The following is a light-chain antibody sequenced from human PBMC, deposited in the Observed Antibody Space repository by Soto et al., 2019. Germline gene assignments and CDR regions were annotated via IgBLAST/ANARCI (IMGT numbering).Light chain of an antibody. V-gene: IGKV3-15*01. Sequence: VMTQSPVILSVSPGERATLSCRASQSVGINLAWYQQKPGQAPRLVISGASTRATAFPDRFSGSGSGTELTLTISSLQSEDFAVYYCHQYNNWPGTFGQGTKLEIK. CDR2: GAS. CDR1: QSVGIN. J-gene: IGKJ2*01. CDR3: HQYNNWPGT.